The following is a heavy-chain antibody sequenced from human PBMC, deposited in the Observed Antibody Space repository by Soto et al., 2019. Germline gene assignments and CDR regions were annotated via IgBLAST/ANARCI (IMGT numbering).Heavy chain of an antibody. CDR2: IKQDGSEK. Sequence: GGSLRLSCAASGFTFSSYWMSWVRQAPGKGLEWVANIKQDGSEKYYVDSVKGRFTISRDNAKNSLYLQMNSLRAEDTAVYYCARLLVPGDYYYYMDVWGKGTTVTVSS. CDR1: GFTFSSYW. J-gene: IGHJ6*03. CDR3: ARLLVPGDYYYYMDV. V-gene: IGHV3-7*01. D-gene: IGHD6-13*01.